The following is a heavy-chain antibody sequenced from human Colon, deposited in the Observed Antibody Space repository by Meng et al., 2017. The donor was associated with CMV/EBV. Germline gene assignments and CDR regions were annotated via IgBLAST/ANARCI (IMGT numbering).Heavy chain of an antibody. D-gene: IGHD6-19*01. CDR1: GFGFNNHA. V-gene: IGHV3-21*01. J-gene: IGHJ5*02. CDR2: ISSSSSYI. CDR3: ARGPGTYSSGWPPGP. Sequence: GGSLRLSCAASGFGFNNHAMSWVRQAPGKGLEWVSSISSSSSYIYYADSVKGRFTISRDNAKNSLYLQMNSLRAEDTAVYYCARGPGTYSSGWPPGPWGQGTLVTVSS.